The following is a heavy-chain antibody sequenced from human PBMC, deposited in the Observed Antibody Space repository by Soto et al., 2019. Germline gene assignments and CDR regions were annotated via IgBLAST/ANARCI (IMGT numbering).Heavy chain of an antibody. V-gene: IGHV3-30*18. J-gene: IGHJ6*02. D-gene: IGHD1-26*01. Sequence: QVQLVESGGDVVQPGRSLRLSCAASGFTFSSYGMHWVRQAPGKGLEWVAVISYDGSNKYYADSVKGRFTISRDNSKNTLYLQMNSLRAEDTAVYNCAKDVVVGATTGLGDYYYYYGMDVWGQGTTVTVSS. CDR2: ISYDGSNK. CDR3: AKDVVVGATTGLGDYYYYYGMDV. CDR1: GFTFSSYG.